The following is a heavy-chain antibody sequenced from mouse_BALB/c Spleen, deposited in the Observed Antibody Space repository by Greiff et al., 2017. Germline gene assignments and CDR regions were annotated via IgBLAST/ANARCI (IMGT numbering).Heavy chain of an antibody. CDR2: ISSGGSYT. Sequence: DVKLVESGGGLVKPGGSLKLSCAASGFTFSSYAMSWVRQTPEKRLEWVATISSGGSYTYYPDSVKGRFTISRDNAKNTLYLQMSSLRSEDTAMYYCARGGDYKAMDYWGQGTSVTVSS. CDR1: GFTFSSYA. V-gene: IGHV5-9-3*01. D-gene: IGHD1-1*02. J-gene: IGHJ4*01. CDR3: ARGGDYKAMDY.